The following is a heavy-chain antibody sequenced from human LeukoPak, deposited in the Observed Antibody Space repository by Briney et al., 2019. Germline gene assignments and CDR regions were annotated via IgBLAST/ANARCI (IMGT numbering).Heavy chain of an antibody. CDR2: IKQGGSQK. CDR1: GFTFSSHW. Sequence: GGSLRLSCAASGFTFSSHWMTWVRLAPGKGLEWEANIKQGGSQKYYVDSVKGRFTISRDDAKSTLFLQMNNLRAEDSALYYCARGPNFGDYVDFLDSWGQGTLVTVSS. V-gene: IGHV3-7*01. D-gene: IGHD4-17*01. J-gene: IGHJ4*02. CDR3: ARGPNFGDYVDFLDS.